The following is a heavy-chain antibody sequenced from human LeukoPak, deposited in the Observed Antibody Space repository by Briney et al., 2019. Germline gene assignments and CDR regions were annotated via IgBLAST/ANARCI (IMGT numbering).Heavy chain of an antibody. V-gene: IGHV4-59*01. CDR3: AGAGITMNFDP. J-gene: IGHJ5*02. Sequence: SETLSLTCTVSGGSISNYDWNWIRQPPGKGLELIGYIYYSGSTNYNPSLKSRVTISVDTSKNQFSLKLSSVTAADTAVYYCAGAGITMNFDPWGQGTLVTVSS. D-gene: IGHD3-22*01. CDR2: IYYSGST. CDR1: GGSISNYD.